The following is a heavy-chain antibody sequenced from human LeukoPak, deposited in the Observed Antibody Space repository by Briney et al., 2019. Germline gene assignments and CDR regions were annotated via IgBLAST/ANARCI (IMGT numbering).Heavy chain of an antibody. CDR2: INHSGST. CDR3: ARHNPNYYEDY. V-gene: IGHV4-39*01. D-gene: IGHD3-22*01. Sequence: SETLSLTCSVSGGSLSSSSYYWGWIRQPPGKGLEWIGEINHSGSTNYNPSLKSRVTISVDTSKNQFSLKLSSVTAADTAVYYCARHNPNYYEDYWGQGTLVTVSS. J-gene: IGHJ4*02. CDR1: GGSLSSSSYY.